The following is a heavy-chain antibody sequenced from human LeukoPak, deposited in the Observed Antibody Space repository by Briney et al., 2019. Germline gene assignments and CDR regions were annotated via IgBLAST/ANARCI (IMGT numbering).Heavy chain of an antibody. CDR3: ARDKGLRSLDS. J-gene: IGHJ4*02. D-gene: IGHD4-17*01. CDR2: IYSGGST. Sequence: GGSLRLSCAASGFTVSSNYMSWVRQAPGKGLEWVSVIYSGGSTYYADSVKGRFTISRDNSKNTLYLQMNSLRAEDTAVYYCARDKGLRSLDSWGQGTLVTVSS. CDR1: GFTVSSNY. V-gene: IGHV3-53*01.